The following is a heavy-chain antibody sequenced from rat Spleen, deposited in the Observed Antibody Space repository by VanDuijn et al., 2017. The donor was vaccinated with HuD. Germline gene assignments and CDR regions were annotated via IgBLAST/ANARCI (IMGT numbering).Heavy chain of an antibody. CDR3: ARPNYPGFNYFDY. Sequence: EVQLVESDGGLVQPGRSLKLSCAASGFTFSDYYMAWVRQAPTKGLEWVATISYDGNNTYYRDSVKGRFTISRDNAKSTLYLHMDSLRSEDTATYYCARPNYPGFNYFDYWGQGVMVTVYS. CDR2: ISYDGNNT. V-gene: IGHV5-29*01. CDR1: GFTFSDYY. D-gene: IGHD1-4*01. J-gene: IGHJ2*01.